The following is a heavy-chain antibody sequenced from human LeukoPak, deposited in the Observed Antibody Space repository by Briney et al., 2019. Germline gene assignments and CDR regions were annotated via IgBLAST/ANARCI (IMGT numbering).Heavy chain of an antibody. J-gene: IGHJ4*02. D-gene: IGHD3-22*01. V-gene: IGHV4-30-4*01. Sequence: SETLSLTCTVSGGSISSGDYYWSWIRQPPGRGLEWIGYIHYSGRTYYNPSLMSRVTMSVDTSKNQFSLKLSSVTAADTAVYYCARDSSGYDTLDYWGQGTLVTASS. CDR1: GGSISSGDYY. CDR3: ARDSSGYDTLDY. CDR2: IHYSGRT.